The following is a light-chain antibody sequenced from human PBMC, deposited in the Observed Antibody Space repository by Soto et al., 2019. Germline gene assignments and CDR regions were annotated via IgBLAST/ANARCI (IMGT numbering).Light chain of an antibody. Sequence: EIVMTQSPATLSVSPGERATLSCRASQSVSIDLAWYQQTPGQAPRLLIYGASTRATGIPVRFSGSASGTEFTLTISRLEPEDFAVYFCHQYGSSPLITFGQGTRLEIK. CDR3: HQYGSSPLIT. CDR1: QSVSID. J-gene: IGKJ5*01. V-gene: IGKV3-15*01. CDR2: GAS.